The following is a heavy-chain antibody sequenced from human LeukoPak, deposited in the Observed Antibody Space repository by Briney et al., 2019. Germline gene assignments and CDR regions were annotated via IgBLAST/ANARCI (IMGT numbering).Heavy chain of an antibody. CDR2: INPNSGGT. D-gene: IGHD2-2*01. CDR3: ATEIVVVPAARLRFDY. J-gene: IGHJ4*02. CDR1: GYTFTGYY. Sequence: ASVKVSCKASGYTFTGYYMHWVRQAPGQGLEWMGWINPNSGGTNYAQKFQGRVTMTRDTSISTAYMELSRLRSDDTAVYYCATEIVVVPAARLRFDYWGQGTLVTVSS. V-gene: IGHV1-2*02.